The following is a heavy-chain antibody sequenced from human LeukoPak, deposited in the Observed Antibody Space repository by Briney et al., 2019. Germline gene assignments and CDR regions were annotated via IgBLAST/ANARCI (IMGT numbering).Heavy chain of an antibody. CDR3: ARDRYYYDSSGPDY. D-gene: IGHD3-22*01. CDR2: IYYSGKT. J-gene: IGHJ4*02. Sequence: PSQTLSLTCTVSGGSISSGGYYWSWIRQHPGKGLEWIGCIYYSGKTYDSPSLKSRVTISVDTSKNQFSLKLSSVTAADTAVYYCARDRYYYDSSGPDYWGQGTLVTVSS. V-gene: IGHV4-31*03. CDR1: GGSISSGGYY.